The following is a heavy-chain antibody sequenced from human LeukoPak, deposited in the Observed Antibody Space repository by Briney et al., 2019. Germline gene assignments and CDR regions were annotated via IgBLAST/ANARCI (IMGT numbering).Heavy chain of an antibody. Sequence: GGSLRLSCAASGFTFSNFWMSWVRQAPGKGLEWVANIKQDGSEKYYVDSVKGRFTISRDNAKNSLYLQMNSLRAEDTAVYYCARDEYYYDSSGYSYYYYYGMDVWGQGTTVTVSS. CDR2: IKQDGSEK. V-gene: IGHV3-7*01. CDR3: ARDEYYYDSSGYSYYYYYGMDV. CDR1: GFTFSNFW. D-gene: IGHD3-22*01. J-gene: IGHJ6*02.